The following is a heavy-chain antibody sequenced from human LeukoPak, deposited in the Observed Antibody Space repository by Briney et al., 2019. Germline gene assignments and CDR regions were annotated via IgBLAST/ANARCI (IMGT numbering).Heavy chain of an antibody. Sequence: PGGSLRLSCEASGFTFSAYAMTWVRQAPGKGLEWVSSIGSDNKPHYSESVKGRFAISRDNSKNILFLHLNSLRDEDSAVYYCTRDLRSNYWGQGTLVTVAS. D-gene: IGHD3/OR15-3a*01. J-gene: IGHJ4*02. CDR2: IGSDNKP. CDR3: TRDLRSNY. CDR1: GFTFSAYA. V-gene: IGHV3-23*01.